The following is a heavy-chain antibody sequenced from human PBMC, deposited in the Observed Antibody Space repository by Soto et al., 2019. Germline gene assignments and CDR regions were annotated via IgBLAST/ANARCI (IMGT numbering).Heavy chain of an antibody. CDR1: GFTFSTYS. D-gene: IGHD5-18*01. V-gene: IGHV3-21*01. Sequence: EVQLVESGGGLVKPGGSLRLSCAASGFTFSTYSMNWVRQAPGKGLEWVSSISSSTYIYYADSVKGRFTISRDNAKKSLYLQMNSLRAEDTAVYYCARVAGTDMVLYMDVWGKGTTVTVSS. CDR3: ARVAGTDMVLYMDV. CDR2: ISSSTYI. J-gene: IGHJ6*03.